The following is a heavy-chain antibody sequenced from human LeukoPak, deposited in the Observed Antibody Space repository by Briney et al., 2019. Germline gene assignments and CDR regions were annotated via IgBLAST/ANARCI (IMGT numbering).Heavy chain of an antibody. CDR2: ISYDGSNK. V-gene: IGHV3-30*18. J-gene: IGHJ4*02. D-gene: IGHD3-9*01. CDR1: GLTFSSYG. CDR3: AKSDDILTGYLSPFDY. Sequence: HAGGSLRLSCAASGLTFSSYGMHWVRQAPGKGLEWVAVISYDGSNKYYADSVKGRFTISRDNSKNTLYLQMNSLRAEDTAVYYCAKSDDILTGYLSPFDYWGQGTLVTVSS.